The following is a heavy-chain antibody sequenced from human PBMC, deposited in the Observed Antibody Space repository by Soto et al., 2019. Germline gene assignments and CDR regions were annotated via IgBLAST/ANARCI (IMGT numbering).Heavy chain of an antibody. CDR2: ITSNGGNT. CDR1: GFTFSDCA. V-gene: IGHV3-64D*06. Sequence: PGGSLSLSCSASGFTFSDCAMHWVRPAPGKGLEYVSAITSNGGNTYSADSVKGRFTISRDNSKNTLYLQMRSLRAEDTAMYYCVKGAGRIAVAGANYWGQGTLVTVSS. J-gene: IGHJ4*02. CDR3: VKGAGRIAVAGANY. D-gene: IGHD6-19*01.